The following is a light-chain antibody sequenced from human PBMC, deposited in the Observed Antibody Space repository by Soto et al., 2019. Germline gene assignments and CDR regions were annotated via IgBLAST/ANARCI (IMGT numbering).Light chain of an antibody. CDR1: QSVLYSSNNKNY. J-gene: IGKJ1*01. CDR3: QRYYSTPRT. CDR2: WAS. Sequence: DIVMTQSPDSLAVSLGERATINCKSSQSVLYSSNNKNYLAWYQQKPGQPPKLLIFWASSRKSGVPDRFSGSGSGTDFTLTISSLQAEDVEVYYCQRYYSTPRTFGQGTKVEIK. V-gene: IGKV4-1*01.